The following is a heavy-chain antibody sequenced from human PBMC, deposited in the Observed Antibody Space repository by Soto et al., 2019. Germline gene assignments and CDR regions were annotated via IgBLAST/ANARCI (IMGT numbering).Heavy chain of an antibody. D-gene: IGHD6-6*01. CDR3: ARDFKRYSSSTGPLEY. CDR2: IYYSGST. Sequence: SETLSLTCTVSGDSISSGDYYWSWIRQSPGKGLEWIGLIYYSGSTHYNPSLKSRLIISVNTSKNQFSLKLTSATAADTAVYYCARDFKRYSSSTGPLEYWGQGTLVTVSS. J-gene: IGHJ4*02. CDR1: GDSISSGDYY. V-gene: IGHV4-30-4*01.